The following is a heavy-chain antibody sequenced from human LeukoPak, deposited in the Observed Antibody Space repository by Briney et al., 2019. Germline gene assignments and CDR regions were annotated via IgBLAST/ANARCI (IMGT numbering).Heavy chain of an antibody. CDR2: IYYSGST. CDR1: GGSISSSSYY. D-gene: IGHD5-24*01. CDR3: ASGWLQFSNWLDP. V-gene: IGHV4-39*07. Sequence: SETLSLTCTVAGGSISSSSYYWGWIRQPPGKGLEWIGSIYYSGSTYYNPSLKSRVTISVDTSKNQFSLKLSSVTAADTAVYYCASGWLQFSNWLDPWGQGTLVTVSS. J-gene: IGHJ5*02.